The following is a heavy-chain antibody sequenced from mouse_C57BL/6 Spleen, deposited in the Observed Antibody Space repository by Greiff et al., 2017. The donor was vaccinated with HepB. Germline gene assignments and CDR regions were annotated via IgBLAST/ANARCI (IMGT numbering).Heavy chain of an antibody. J-gene: IGHJ4*01. Sequence: VTLKVSGAELVRPGASVKLSCTASGFNIKDYYMHWVKQRPEQGLEWIGRIDPEDGDTEYAPKFQGKATMPADTSSNTAYLQLSSLTSEDTAVYYCTTLAARAMDYWGQGTSVTVSS. V-gene: IGHV14-1*01. D-gene: IGHD6-1*01. CDR3: TTLAARAMDY. CDR2: IDPEDGDT. CDR1: GFNIKDYY.